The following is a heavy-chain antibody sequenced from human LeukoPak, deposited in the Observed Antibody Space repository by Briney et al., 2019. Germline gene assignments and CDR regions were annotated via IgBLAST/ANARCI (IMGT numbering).Heavy chain of an antibody. CDR2: TYYRSRWYN. V-gene: IGHV6-1*01. CDR3: ARQIVVVPTAMVKGWFDP. J-gene: IGHJ5*02. D-gene: IGHD2-2*01. CDR1: GDSVSSNGAA. Sequence: SQTLSLTCAISGDSVSSNGAAWNWIRQSPSRGLEWLGRTYYRSRWYNDYAESVKSRITINPDTSKHQFSLQLNSVTPEDTAVYYCARQIVVVPTAMVKGWFDPWGQGTLVNVSS.